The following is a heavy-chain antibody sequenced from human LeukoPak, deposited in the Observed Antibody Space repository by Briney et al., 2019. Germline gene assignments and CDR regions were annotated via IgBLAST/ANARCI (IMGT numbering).Heavy chain of an antibody. J-gene: IGHJ5*02. CDR3: AKDPRQWLVNWFDP. Sequence: GGSLRLSCAASGFTFSSYAMNWVRQAPGKGLEWVSSIGGSGGNTYYADSVKGRFTISRDNSKNTLYLQMNSLRAEDTAVYYCAKDPRQWLVNWFDPWGQGTLVTVSS. CDR1: GFTFSSYA. CDR2: IGGSGGNT. V-gene: IGHV3-23*01. D-gene: IGHD6-19*01.